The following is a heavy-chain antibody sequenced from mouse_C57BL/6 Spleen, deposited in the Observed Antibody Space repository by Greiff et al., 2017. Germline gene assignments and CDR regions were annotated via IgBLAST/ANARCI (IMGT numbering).Heavy chain of an antibody. V-gene: IGHV1-64*01. Sequence: QVQLQQPGAELVKPGASVKLSCKASGYTFTSYWMHWVKQRPGQGLEWIGMIHPNSGSTNYNEKFKSKATLTVDKSSSTAYMQLSSLTSEDSAVYYCARVYYYGSSYYFDYWGQGTTRTVSS. D-gene: IGHD1-1*01. CDR2: IHPNSGST. CDR1: GYTFTSYW. CDR3: ARVYYYGSSYYFDY. J-gene: IGHJ2*01.